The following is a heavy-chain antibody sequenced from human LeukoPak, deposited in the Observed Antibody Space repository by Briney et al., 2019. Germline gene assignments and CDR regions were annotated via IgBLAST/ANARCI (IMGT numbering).Heavy chain of an antibody. D-gene: IGHD2-2*01. Sequence: PSETLSLTCAVYGGSFSGYYWSWICQPPGKGLEWIGEINHSGSTNYNPSLKSRVTISVDTSKNQFSLKLSSVTAADTAVYYCARSSYGLPDYWGQGTLVTVSS. CDR3: ARSSYGLPDY. J-gene: IGHJ4*02. CDR2: INHSGST. V-gene: IGHV4-34*01. CDR1: GGSFSGYY.